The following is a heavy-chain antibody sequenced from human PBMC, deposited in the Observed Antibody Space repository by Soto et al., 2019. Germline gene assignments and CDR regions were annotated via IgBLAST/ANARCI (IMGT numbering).Heavy chain of an antibody. Sequence: PSQTLSLTCAISGDSVSSNSAAWNWIRQSPSRGLEWLGRTYYRSKWYNDYAVSVKSRIAINPDTSKNQFSLQLNSVTPEDTAVYYCARDPLSDYDILTGYYNSNLDYWGQGTLVTVSS. CDR2: TYYRSKWYN. J-gene: IGHJ4*02. CDR3: ARDPLSDYDILTGYYNSNLDY. CDR1: GDSVSSNSAA. V-gene: IGHV6-1*01. D-gene: IGHD3-9*01.